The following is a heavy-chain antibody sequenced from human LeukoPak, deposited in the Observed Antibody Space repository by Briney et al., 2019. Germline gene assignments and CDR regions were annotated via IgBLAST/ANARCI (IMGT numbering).Heavy chain of an antibody. V-gene: IGHV4-4*07. CDR2: IYTSGST. D-gene: IGHD1-26*01. CDR1: GGSISSYY. Sequence: PSETLSLTCTVSGGSISSYYWSWIRRPAGKGLEWIGRIYTSGSTNYNPSLKSRVTMSVDTSKNQFSLKLSSVTAADTAVYYCAKDSRESGFYDYWGQGTLVTVSS. J-gene: IGHJ4*02. CDR3: AKDSRESGFYDY.